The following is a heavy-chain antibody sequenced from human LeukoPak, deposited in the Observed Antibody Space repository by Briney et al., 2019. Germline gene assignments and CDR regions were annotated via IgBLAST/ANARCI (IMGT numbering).Heavy chain of an antibody. V-gene: IGHV1-8*02. CDR3: ARGRRGYSSLDY. J-gene: IGHJ4*02. D-gene: IGHD6-13*01. CDR1: GYTFTSYD. CDR2: MNPNSANT. Sequence: ASVKVSCKASGYTFTSYDINWVRQATGQGLEWMGWMNPNSANTDYAQKLQGRVTNTRNTPIRTAYIEPSSRRSDGTHVCYCARGRRGYSSLDYWGRGTLVTVSS.